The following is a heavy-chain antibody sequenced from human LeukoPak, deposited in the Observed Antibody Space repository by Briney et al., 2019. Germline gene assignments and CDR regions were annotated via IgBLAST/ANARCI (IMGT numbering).Heavy chain of an antibody. CDR2: IYYSGST. J-gene: IGHJ5*02. CDR1: GVSISCSSYF. V-gene: IGHV4-39*07. D-gene: IGHD4-23*01. CDR3: ARDRDTTLVTLWFDP. Sequence: PSETLSLTCTVSGVSISCSSYFWVWLRQPPGKGREWSGSIYYSGSTYYNPALKSRVTISVDTSKNQCSLKLSSVTAAETAVYYCARDRDTTLVTLWFDPWGQGTLVTVSS.